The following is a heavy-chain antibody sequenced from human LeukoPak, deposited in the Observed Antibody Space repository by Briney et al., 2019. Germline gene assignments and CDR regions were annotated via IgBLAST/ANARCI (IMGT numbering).Heavy chain of an antibody. CDR2: INWNGGST. V-gene: IGHV3-20*04. Sequence: PGGSLRLSCAASGFTFDDYGMTWVCQAPGKGLEWVSGINWNGGSTAYADSVKGRFTISRDNAKKSLYLQMSSLRAEDTALYYCARAQTSSSSFDCWGQGTLVTVSS. D-gene: IGHD6-6*01. J-gene: IGHJ4*02. CDR1: GFTFDDYG. CDR3: ARAQTSSSSFDC.